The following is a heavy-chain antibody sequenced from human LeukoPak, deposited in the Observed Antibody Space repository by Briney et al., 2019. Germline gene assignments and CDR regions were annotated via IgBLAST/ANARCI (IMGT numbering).Heavy chain of an antibody. J-gene: IGHJ5*02. Sequence: PGGSLRLSCAASGFTFSDYYMSWIRQAPGKGLEWVSYISSSGSTIYYADSVEGRFTISRDNAKNSLYLQMNSLRAEDTAVYYCARAGEQYQLLPNWFDPWGQGTLVTVSS. CDR2: ISSSGSTI. D-gene: IGHD2-2*01. CDR1: GFTFSDYY. V-gene: IGHV3-11*01. CDR3: ARAGEQYQLLPNWFDP.